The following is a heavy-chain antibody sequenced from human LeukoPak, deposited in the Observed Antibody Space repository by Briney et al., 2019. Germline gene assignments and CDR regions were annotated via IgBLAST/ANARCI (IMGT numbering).Heavy chain of an antibody. Sequence: GGSLRLSCAASGFTFSSYGMSWVRQAPGKGLEWVSGISWNSGSIGYADSVKGRFTISRDNAKNSLYLQMNSLRAEDMALYYCAKDMTAQWLAGGDFDYWGQGTLVTVSS. V-gene: IGHV3-9*03. CDR1: GFTFSSYG. CDR3: AKDMTAQWLAGGDFDY. J-gene: IGHJ4*02. D-gene: IGHD6-19*01. CDR2: ISWNSGSI.